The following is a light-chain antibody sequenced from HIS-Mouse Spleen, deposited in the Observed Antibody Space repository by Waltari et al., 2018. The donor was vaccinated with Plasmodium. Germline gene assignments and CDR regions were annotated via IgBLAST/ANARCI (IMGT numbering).Light chain of an antibody. Sequence: SYELPPPPSVSVSPGHTARLPCPGHASPKPCASWYQQKSGQAPVLVIYEDSKRPPGSPERFSGSSSGTMATWTISGAQVEDEADYYCYSTDSSGNHRVFGGGTKLTVL. CDR2: EDS. J-gene: IGLJ3*02. V-gene: IGLV3-10*01. CDR1: ASPKPC. CDR3: YSTDSSGNHRV.